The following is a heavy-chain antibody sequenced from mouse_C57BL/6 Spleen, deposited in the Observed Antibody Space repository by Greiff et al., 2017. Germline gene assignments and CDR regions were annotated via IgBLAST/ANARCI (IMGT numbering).Heavy chain of an antibody. V-gene: IGHV5-6*01. CDR2: ISSGGSYT. CDR1: GFTFSSYG. J-gene: IGHJ3*01. CDR3: ARPLYYGSSSGFAY. D-gene: IGHD1-1*01. Sequence: EVQRVESGGDLVKPGGSLKLSCAASGFTFSSYGMSWVRQTPDKRLEWVATISSGGSYTYYPDSVKGRFTISRDNAKNTLYLQMSSLKSEDTAMYYCARPLYYGSSSGFAYWGQGTLVTVSA.